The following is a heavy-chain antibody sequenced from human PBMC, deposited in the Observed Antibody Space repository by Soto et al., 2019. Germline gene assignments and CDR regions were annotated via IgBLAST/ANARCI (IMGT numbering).Heavy chain of an antibody. CDR2: ISGSGGST. CDR3: AKTSSSWYLGYYYYGMDV. J-gene: IGHJ6*02. CDR1: GFTFSSYA. V-gene: IGHV3-23*04. Sequence: EVQLVESGGGLVKPGGSLRLSCAASGFTFSSYAMSWVRQAPGKGLEWVSAISGSGGSTYYADSVKGRFTISRDNSKNTLYLQMNSLRAEDTAVYYCAKTSSSWYLGYYYYGMDVWGQGTTVTVSS. D-gene: IGHD6-13*01.